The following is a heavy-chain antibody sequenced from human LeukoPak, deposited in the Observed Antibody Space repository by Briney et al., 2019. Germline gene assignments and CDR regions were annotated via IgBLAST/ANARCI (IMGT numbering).Heavy chain of an antibody. CDR2: IYYSGST. D-gene: IGHD6-13*01. CDR1: GGSISNTSYY. V-gene: IGHV4-39*07. CDR3: ARGSIAAAGKDYYYYMDV. J-gene: IGHJ6*03. Sequence: SETLSLTCTVSGGSISNTSYYWGWIRQPPGKGLEWIGSIYYSGSTYYNPSLKSRVTISVDTSKNQFSLKLSSVTAADTAVYYCARGSIAAAGKDYYYYMDVWGKGTTVTVSS.